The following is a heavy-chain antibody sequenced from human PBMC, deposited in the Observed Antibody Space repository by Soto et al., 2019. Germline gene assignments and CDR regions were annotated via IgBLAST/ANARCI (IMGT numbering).Heavy chain of an antibody. CDR2: IYYSGST. V-gene: IGHV4-39*01. CDR1: GGSISSSSYY. J-gene: IGHJ5*02. CDR3: ARHVSQPNSFDP. Sequence: SETLSLTCTVSGGSISSSSYYWGWIRQPPGKGLEWIGSIYYSGSTYYNPSLKSRVTISVDTSKNQFSLKLSSVTAADTAVYYCARHVSQPNSFDPWGQGTLVTVS.